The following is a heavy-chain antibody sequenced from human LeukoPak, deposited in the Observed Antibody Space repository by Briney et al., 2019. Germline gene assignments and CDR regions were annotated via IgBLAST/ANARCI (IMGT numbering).Heavy chain of an antibody. D-gene: IGHD2-8*01. CDR1: GDSVSGLY. Sequence: PSETLSLTCSVSGDSVSGLYWNWIRQSPGTGLEWIGNIHYSGNSNYNPSLKSRVTMSIDTSRNQFFLKLNSVTAADTAVYYCVLAPNSNWFDFWGQGTQVTVSS. CDR2: IHYSGNS. CDR3: VLAPNSNWFDF. V-gene: IGHV4-59*08. J-gene: IGHJ5*01.